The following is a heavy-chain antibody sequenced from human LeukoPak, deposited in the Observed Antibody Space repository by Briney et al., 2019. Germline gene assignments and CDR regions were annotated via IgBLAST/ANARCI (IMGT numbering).Heavy chain of an antibody. CDR1: GGSISSYY. D-gene: IGHD1-14*01. CDR2: IYYSGST. CDR3: ARENGRKAFDY. J-gene: IGHJ4*02. V-gene: IGHV4-59*01. Sequence: SETLSLTCTVPGGSISSYYWSWIRQRPRKGLEWIGYIYYSGSTNYNPSLKSRVTISVDTSKNQFSLKLSSVTAADTAVYYCARENGRKAFDYWGQGTLVTVSS.